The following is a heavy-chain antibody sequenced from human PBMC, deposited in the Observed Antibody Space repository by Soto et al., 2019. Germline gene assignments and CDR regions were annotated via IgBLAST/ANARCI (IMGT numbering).Heavy chain of an antibody. CDR3: ARSTLVRGVTP. J-gene: IGHJ5*02. V-gene: IGHV1-3*01. Sequence: ASVKVSCKASGYTFTTYAMHWVRQAPGQRLEWMGWINAGNGNTKYSQKFQGRVTITRDTSASTAYMELSSLRSEDTAVYYCARSTLVRGVTPWGQGTLVTVSS. CDR1: GYTFTTYA. D-gene: IGHD3-10*01. CDR2: INAGNGNT.